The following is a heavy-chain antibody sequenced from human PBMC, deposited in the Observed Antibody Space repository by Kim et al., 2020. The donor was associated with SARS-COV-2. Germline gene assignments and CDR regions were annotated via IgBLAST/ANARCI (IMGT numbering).Heavy chain of an antibody. V-gene: IGHV3-13*01. CDR1: GFTFGSYD. CDR2: IGTAGDT. D-gene: IGHD1-26*01. Sequence: GGSLRLSCAASGFTFGSYDMHWVRQATGKGLEWVSAIGTAGDTYYPGSVKGRFTISRENAKNSLYLQMNSLGAGDTAVYYCARDGNLNGSYYYGMDVWGQGTTVTVS. CDR3: ARDGNLNGSYYYGMDV. J-gene: IGHJ6*02.